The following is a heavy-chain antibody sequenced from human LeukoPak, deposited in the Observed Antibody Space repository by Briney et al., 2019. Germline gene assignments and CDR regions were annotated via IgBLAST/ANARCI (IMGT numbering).Heavy chain of an antibody. D-gene: IGHD1-26*01. CDR3: VRDLGGRSGH. CDR2: INEDGSTT. J-gene: IGHJ4*02. V-gene: IGHV3-74*01. Sequence: GGSLRLSCAASGLTFSSNWMHWVRQAPGKGLVWVSRINEDGSTTNYADSVKGRSTIFRDNAKNTLYLQMNSLRAEDTAVYYCVRDLGGRSGHWGRGTLVTVSS. CDR1: GLTFSSNW.